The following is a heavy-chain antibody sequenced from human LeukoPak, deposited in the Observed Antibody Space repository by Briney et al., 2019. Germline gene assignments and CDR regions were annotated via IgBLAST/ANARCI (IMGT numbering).Heavy chain of an antibody. Sequence: KPSETLSLTCTVSGGSISSSSYYWGWIRQPPGKGLEWIGSIYYSGSTYYNPSLKSRVTISVDTSKNQFSLKLSSVTAADTAVYYCARGGYDILTGYSSFDYWGQGTLVTVSS. CDR1: GGSISSSSYY. D-gene: IGHD3-9*01. V-gene: IGHV4-39*07. CDR3: ARGGYDILTGYSSFDY. CDR2: IYYSGST. J-gene: IGHJ4*02.